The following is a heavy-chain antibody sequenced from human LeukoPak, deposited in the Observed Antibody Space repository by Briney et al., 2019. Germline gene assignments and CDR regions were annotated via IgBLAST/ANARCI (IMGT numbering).Heavy chain of an antibody. CDR1: GFTVSSNY. D-gene: IGHD3-22*01. J-gene: IGHJ3*02. CDR3: ASFRYYYDSSGPVAFDI. CDR2: IYSGGST. V-gene: IGHV3-53*01. Sequence: PGGSLRLSCAASGFTVSSNYMSWVRQAPGKGLEWVSVIYSGGSTYYADSAKGRFTISRDNSKNTLYLQMNSLRAEDTAVYYCASFRYYYDSSGPVAFDIWGQGTMVTVSS.